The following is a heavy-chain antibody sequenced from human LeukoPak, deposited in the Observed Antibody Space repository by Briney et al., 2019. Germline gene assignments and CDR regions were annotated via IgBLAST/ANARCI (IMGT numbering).Heavy chain of an antibody. D-gene: IGHD3-10*01. CDR2: ISSSGSTI. Sequence: GGSLRLSCAASGFTFSSYEMNWVRQAPGKGLEWVSYISSSGSTIYYADSVKGRFTISRDNAKNSLSLQMNSLRVEDTAVYYCARYRGDGFDIWGQGTMVTVSS. V-gene: IGHV3-48*03. CDR3: ARYRGDGFDI. J-gene: IGHJ3*02. CDR1: GFTFSSYE.